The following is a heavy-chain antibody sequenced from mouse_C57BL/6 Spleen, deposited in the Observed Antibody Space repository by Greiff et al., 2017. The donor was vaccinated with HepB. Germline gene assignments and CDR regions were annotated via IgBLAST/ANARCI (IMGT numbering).Heavy chain of an antibody. Sequence: EVQLVESGGGLVQPGGSLKLSCAASGFTFSDYYMYWVRQTPEKRLEWVAYISNGGGSTYYPDTVKGRFTISRDNAKNTLYLQMSRLKSEDTAMYYCARETGTPYWGQGTLVTVSA. J-gene: IGHJ3*01. D-gene: IGHD4-1*01. CDR1: GFTFSDYY. CDR3: ARETGTPY. CDR2: ISNGGGST. V-gene: IGHV5-12*01.